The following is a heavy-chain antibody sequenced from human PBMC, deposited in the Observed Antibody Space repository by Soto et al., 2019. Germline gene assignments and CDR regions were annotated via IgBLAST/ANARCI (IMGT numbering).Heavy chain of an antibody. CDR3: NRFSEYDFWSGYF. J-gene: IGHJ4*02. CDR1: GGTSTRSA. CDR2: IVPMFGTS. Sequence: QERLVQSGAEVRKPGSWVQVSCKVTGGTSTRSAINWVGQAPGHGLEWMGGIVPMFGTSKYAQKFQGSVTITADTSTNIAYMELRSLRSEDTAVYYCNRFSEYDFWSGYFWGQGTLVSVSS. D-gene: IGHD3-3*01. V-gene: IGHV1-69*06.